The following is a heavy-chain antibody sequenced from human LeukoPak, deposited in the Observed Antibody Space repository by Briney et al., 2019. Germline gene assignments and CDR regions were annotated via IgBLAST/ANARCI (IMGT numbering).Heavy chain of an antibody. D-gene: IGHD5-12*01. CDR2: INSDGSSI. J-gene: IGHJ4*02. CDR1: GFTFSSYW. Sequence: GGSLRPSCAASGFTFSSYWMHWVRHAPGKGLVWVSRINSDGSSITYADSVKGRFTISRDNAKNTLYLQMNSLRVEDTAVYYCAREGRVSGYDFDCWGQGTLVTVSS. V-gene: IGHV3-74*03. CDR3: AREGRVSGYDFDC.